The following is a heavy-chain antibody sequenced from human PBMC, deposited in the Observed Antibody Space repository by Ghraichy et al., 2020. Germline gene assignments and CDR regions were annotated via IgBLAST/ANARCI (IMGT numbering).Heavy chain of an antibody. CDR1: GGSFSSYY. J-gene: IGHJ3*02. CDR2: IYYSGST. CDR3: ARETIVVVVAVGLLRGDAFDI. D-gene: IGHD2-15*01. V-gene: IGHV4-59*01. Sequence: SETLSLTCTVSGGSFSSYYWSWIRQPPGKGLEWIGYIYYSGSTNYNPSLKSRVTISVDTSKNQFSLKLSSVTAADTAVYYCARETIVVVVAVGLLRGDAFDIWGQGTMVTVS.